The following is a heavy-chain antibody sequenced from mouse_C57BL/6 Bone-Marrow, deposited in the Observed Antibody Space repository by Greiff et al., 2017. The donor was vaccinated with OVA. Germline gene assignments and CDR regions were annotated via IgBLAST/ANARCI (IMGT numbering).Heavy chain of an antibody. J-gene: IGHJ3*01. CDR3: ANDYLFAY. V-gene: IGHV1-26*01. D-gene: IGHD2-4*01. Sequence: VQLKQSGPELVKPGASVKISCKASGYTFTDYYMNWVKQSHGKSLEWIGDINPNNGGTSYNQKFKGKATLTVDKSSSTAYMELRSLTSEDSAVYYCANDYLFAYWGQGTLVTVSA. CDR1: GYTFTDYY. CDR2: INPNNGGT.